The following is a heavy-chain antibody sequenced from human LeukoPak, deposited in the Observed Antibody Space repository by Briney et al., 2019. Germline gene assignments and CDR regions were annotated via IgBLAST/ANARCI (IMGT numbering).Heavy chain of an antibody. CDR2: ISAYNGNT. CDR3: AKDIRGSFEMATMFDY. V-gene: IGHV1-18*01. D-gene: IGHD5-24*01. Sequence: ASVKVSCKASGYTFTSYGISWVRQAPGQGLEWMGWISAYNGNTNYAQKLQGRVTMTTDTSTSTAYMELRSLRSDDTALYYCAKDIRGSFEMATMFDYWGQGTLVTVSS. CDR1: GYTFTSYG. J-gene: IGHJ4*02.